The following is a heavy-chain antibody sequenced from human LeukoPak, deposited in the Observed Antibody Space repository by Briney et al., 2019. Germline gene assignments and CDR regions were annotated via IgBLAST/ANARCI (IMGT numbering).Heavy chain of an antibody. V-gene: IGHV3-33*08. J-gene: IGHJ4*02. Sequence: GGSLRLSCAASGFTFSTYGMHWVRQAPGKGLKWVAVIWYGGSNTYYADSVKGRFTISRDNSKNTLYLQMNSLRAGDTAVYYCANSVTSRRTPIPPYFDYWGQGTLVTVSS. D-gene: IGHD6-6*01. CDR3: ANSVTSRRTPIPPYFDY. CDR1: GFTFSTYG. CDR2: IWYGGSNT.